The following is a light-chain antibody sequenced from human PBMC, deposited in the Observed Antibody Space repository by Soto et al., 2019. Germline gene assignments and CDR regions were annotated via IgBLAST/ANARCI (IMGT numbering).Light chain of an antibody. J-gene: IGLJ1*01. CDR3: SSHTITNTRV. CDR1: ISDVGTYDY. CDR2: EVR. Sequence: QSVLTQPASVSGSPGQSIAISCTGTISDVGTYDYVSWYQQHPNRAPKLMIYEVRNRPSGVSNRFSGSKSVNAATLTISGLQAEXEADYYCSSHTITNTRVFGTGTKVTVL. V-gene: IGLV2-14*03.